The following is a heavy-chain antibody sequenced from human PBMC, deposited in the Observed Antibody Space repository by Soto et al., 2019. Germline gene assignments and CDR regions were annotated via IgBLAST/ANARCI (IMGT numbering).Heavy chain of an antibody. Sequence: ASVKVSCKASGYTFTSYYMHWVRQAPGQGLEWMGWISGYDGRTNFAQEVQDRVTMTTDTSTSTAYLQWSSLKASDTAMYYCARPPLSGFGKYAMDVWGQGTTVTVSS. J-gene: IGHJ6*02. D-gene: IGHD3-10*01. CDR2: ISGYDGRT. V-gene: IGHV1-18*04. CDR1: GYTFTSYY. CDR3: ARPPLSGFGKYAMDV.